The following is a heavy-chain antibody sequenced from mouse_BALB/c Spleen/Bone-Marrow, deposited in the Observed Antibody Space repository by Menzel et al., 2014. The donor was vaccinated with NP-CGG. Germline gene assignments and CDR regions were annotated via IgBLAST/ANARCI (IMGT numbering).Heavy chain of an antibody. CDR1: GFDFSRYW. CDR2: INPESNTI. J-gene: IGHJ3*01. Sequence: EVMLVESGGGLVQPGGSLKLSCAASGFDFSRYWMSWVRQAPGKGLQWIGEINPESNTINYTPSLKDKFIISRDNAKNTLYLQMGKVRSEDTALYCCARLGYYGWFAYWGQGTLVTVSA. CDR3: ARLGYYGWFAY. V-gene: IGHV4-1*02. D-gene: IGHD2-3*01.